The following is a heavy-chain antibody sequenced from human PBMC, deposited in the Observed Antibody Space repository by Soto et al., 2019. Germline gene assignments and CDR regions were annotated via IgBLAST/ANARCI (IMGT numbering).Heavy chain of an antibody. CDR2: IYYSGST. Sequence: QVQLQESGPGLVKPSETLSLTCTVSGGSISSYYWSWIRQPPGKGLEWIGYIYYSGSTNYNPSLNSRVTISVDKSKNQCSRMLSSVTAADTAGYYCSRWWSPTFDFWGQGTLVTVSS. CDR3: SRWWSPTFDF. J-gene: IGHJ4*02. D-gene: IGHD2-15*01. CDR1: GGSISSYY. V-gene: IGHV4-59*01.